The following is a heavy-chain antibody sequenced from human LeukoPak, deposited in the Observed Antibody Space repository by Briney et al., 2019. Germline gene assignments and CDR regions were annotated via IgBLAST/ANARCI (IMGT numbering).Heavy chain of an antibody. CDR3: AKPSGNCVDY. V-gene: IGHV3-30*02. CDR1: GFTFSSYG. Sequence: GGSLRLSCAASGFTFSSYGMHWVRQAPGKGLEWVTFIRYDGSNKYYADSVKGRFTISRDNSKNTLFLQLNSLRPDDTGVYFCAKPSGNCVDYWGQGTLVTVSS. CDR2: IRYDGSNK. D-gene: IGHD1-26*01. J-gene: IGHJ4*02.